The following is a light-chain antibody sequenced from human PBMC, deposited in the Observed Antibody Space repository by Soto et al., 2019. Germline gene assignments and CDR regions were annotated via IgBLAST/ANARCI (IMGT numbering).Light chain of an antibody. CDR3: QQYNNWPPYT. J-gene: IGKJ2*01. Sequence: EIVMTQSPATLSVSPGERATLSCRASQSAGSNLAWYQQKPGQPPRLLIYGATTRATGIPARFSGSGSGTEFTLTISSLQSEDFAVYYCQQYNNWPPYTFGQGTKVDIK. CDR2: GAT. V-gene: IGKV3-15*01. CDR1: QSAGSN.